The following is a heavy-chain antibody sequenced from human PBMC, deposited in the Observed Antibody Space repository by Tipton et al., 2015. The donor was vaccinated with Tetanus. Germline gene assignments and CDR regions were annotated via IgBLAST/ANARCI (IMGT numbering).Heavy chain of an antibody. CDR2: ISGYNGDT. CDR3: ARDVAYEKWDGHVFDV. V-gene: IGHV1-18*04. Sequence: QLVQSGAEVKKPGASVRVACKASGYTFTGYGISWVRQAPGQGLEWMGWISGYNGDTNYAQNFRDRVIVTTDVSSSTAYMELRTLRSDDTAIYYCARDVAYEKWDGHVFDVWGQGTMVTVS. D-gene: IGHD1-26*01. J-gene: IGHJ3*01. CDR1: GYTFTGYG.